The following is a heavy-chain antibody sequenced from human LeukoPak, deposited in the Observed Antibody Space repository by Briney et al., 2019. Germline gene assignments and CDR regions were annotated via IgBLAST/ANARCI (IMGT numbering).Heavy chain of an antibody. CDR1: GYSISSDYY. CDR3: TSGPNFYYFDY. CDR2: IYHSGST. V-gene: IGHV4-38-2*01. J-gene: IGHJ4*02. D-gene: IGHD3-3*01. Sequence: SETLSLTCAVSGYSISSDYYWGWIRQPPGKGLEWIGTIYHSGSTYLNPSLKSRVTISVDTSKNQFSLNLNSVTAADTAMYYCTSGPNFYYFDYWGQGTLVTVSS.